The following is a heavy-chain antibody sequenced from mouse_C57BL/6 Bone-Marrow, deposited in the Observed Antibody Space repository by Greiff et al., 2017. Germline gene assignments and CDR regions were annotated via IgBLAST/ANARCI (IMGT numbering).Heavy chain of an antibody. J-gene: IGHJ2*01. CDR3: ARDNILRSFDY. CDR2: ISDGGSCT. V-gene: IGHV5-4*01. Sequence: EVHLVESGGGLVKPGGSLKLSCAASGFTFSSYAMSWVRQTPEKRLEWVATISDGGSCTYYPDNVKGRFTISRNNAKNNLYLQMSHLKSEDTAMYYYARDNILRSFDYWGQGTTLTVSS. CDR1: GFTFSSYA.